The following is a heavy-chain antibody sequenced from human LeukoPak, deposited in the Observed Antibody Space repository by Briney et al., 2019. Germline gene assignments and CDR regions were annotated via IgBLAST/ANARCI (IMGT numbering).Heavy chain of an antibody. J-gene: IGHJ4*02. CDR1: GFSLSSYA. CDR2: VSFDGRNK. CDR3: VRIVGHTTTDF. D-gene: IGHD1-26*01. Sequence: GRSLRLSCEASGFSLSSYAFHWVRQAPGKGLEWVSFVSFDGRNKNYADSVRGRFTTSRDNSKNTLYLQMNSVTYEDTAVYFCVRIVGHTTTDFWGQGTIVTVSS. V-gene: IGHV3-30-3*01.